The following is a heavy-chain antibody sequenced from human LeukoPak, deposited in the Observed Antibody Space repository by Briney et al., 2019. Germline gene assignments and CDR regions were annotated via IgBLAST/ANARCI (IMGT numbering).Heavy chain of an antibody. CDR3: ARCEITIFGVVIPDYYYYYYMDV. V-gene: IGHV1-69*05. Sequence: VASVKVSRKASGGTFSSYAISWVRQAPGQGLEWMGGIIPIFGTANYAQKFQGRVTITTDESTSTAYMELSSLRSEDTAVYYCARCEITIFGVVIPDYYYYYYMDVWGKGTTVTVSS. J-gene: IGHJ6*03. CDR2: IIPIFGTA. D-gene: IGHD3-3*01. CDR1: GGTFSSYA.